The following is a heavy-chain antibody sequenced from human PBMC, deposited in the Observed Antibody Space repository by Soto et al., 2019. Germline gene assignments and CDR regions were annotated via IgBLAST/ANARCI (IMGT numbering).Heavy chain of an antibody. CDR1: GGSFSSYY. Sequence: PSETLSLTCAVYGGSFSSYYWSWIRQPPGKGLEWIGEINHSGSTNYNPSLKSRVTISVDTSKNQLSLKLSTVTAADTAVYYCARVLPPHSYGKPARGGMDVWGQGTTVTVSS. J-gene: IGHJ6*02. D-gene: IGHD5-18*01. V-gene: IGHV4-34*01. CDR2: INHSGST. CDR3: ARVLPPHSYGKPARGGMDV.